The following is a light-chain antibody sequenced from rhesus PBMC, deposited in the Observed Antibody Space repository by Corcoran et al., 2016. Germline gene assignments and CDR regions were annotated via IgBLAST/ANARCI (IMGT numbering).Light chain of an antibody. Sequence: DIQMTQSPSSLSASVGDTVTITCQASQAIRKYLAWYQVKPGTAPKLLIYDASTLQSGVPSRCSGGGSGTDFTLTIRSMQPEDCAPYFCQQHNNYPRTFGQGTRVEIK. CDR3: QQHNNYPRT. CDR1: QAIRKY. J-gene: IGKJ1*01. V-gene: IGKV1-25*01. CDR2: DAS.